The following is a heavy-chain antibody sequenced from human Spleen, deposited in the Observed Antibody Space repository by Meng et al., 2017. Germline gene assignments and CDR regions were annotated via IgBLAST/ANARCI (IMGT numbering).Heavy chain of an antibody. CDR2: IGHSGFT. D-gene: IGHD5-18*01. J-gene: IGHJ4*02. CDR3: ARLIYSHGGFDS. V-gene: IGHV4-39*07. Sequence: QPQLQESGPGLVKPSEALSLTCSVSGGSISTSGYYWGWIRQPPGKGLEWIGSIGHSGFTYYTPSLKSRVTISVDTSKIQFSLKLSSVTAADTAVYYCARLIYSHGGFDSWGQGTLVTVAS. CDR1: GGSISTSGYY.